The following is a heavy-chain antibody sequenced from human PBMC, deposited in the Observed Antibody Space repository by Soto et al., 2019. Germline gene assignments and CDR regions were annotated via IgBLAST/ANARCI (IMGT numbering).Heavy chain of an antibody. CDR3: ARDYSRSSGRMVDY. D-gene: IGHD6-6*01. V-gene: IGHV3-23*01. CDR1: GFTFSSYA. Sequence: PGGSLRLSCAASGFTFSSYAMSWVRQAPGKGLEWVSAISGSGVSTYYADSVKGRFTISRDNSKNTLYLQMNSLRAEDTAVYYCARDYSRSSGRMVDYWGQGTLVTVSS. J-gene: IGHJ4*02. CDR2: ISGSGVST.